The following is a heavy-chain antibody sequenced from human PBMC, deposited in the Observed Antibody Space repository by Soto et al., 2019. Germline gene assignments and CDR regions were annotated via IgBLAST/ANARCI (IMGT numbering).Heavy chain of an antibody. D-gene: IGHD4-17*01. CDR1: GGTFSSYA. Sequence: QVQLVQSGAEVKKPGSSVKVSCKASGGTFSSYAISWVRQAPGQGLEWMGGIIPIFGTANYAQKFQGRVTITADDSTSTAYMELSSLRSEDTAVYYCARVGFSHYGDYWGEAYYWGQGTLVTVSS. J-gene: IGHJ4*02. CDR2: IIPIFGTA. CDR3: ARVGFSHYGDYWGEAYY. V-gene: IGHV1-69*01.